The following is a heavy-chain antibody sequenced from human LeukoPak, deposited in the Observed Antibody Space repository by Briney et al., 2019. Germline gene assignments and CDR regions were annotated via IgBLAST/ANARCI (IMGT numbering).Heavy chain of an antibody. Sequence: GGSLTLSCAASGFTFSIFGMTWVRQAPGKGLEWVSGITNSGDITAYADSVKGRFTISRDNYKKKLYLEIDSLRAEDTGIYFCAKGTRGFDIWGQGTMVTVSS. V-gene: IGHV3-23*01. CDR2: ITNSGDIT. CDR3: AKGTRGFDI. J-gene: IGHJ3*02. CDR1: GFTFSIFG.